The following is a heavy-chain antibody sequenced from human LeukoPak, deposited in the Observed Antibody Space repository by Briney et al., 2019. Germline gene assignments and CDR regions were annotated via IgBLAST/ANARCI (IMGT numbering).Heavy chain of an antibody. CDR2: INPNSGGT. V-gene: IGHV1-2*02. CDR3: ARVLSSLADDAFDI. D-gene: IGHD6-6*01. CDR1: GYTFSDHD. Sequence: ASVKVSCKASGYTFSDHDVNWVRQAPGQGLEWMGWINPNSGGTNYAQKFQGRVTMTRDTSISTAYMELSRLRFDDTAVYYCARVLSSLADDAFDIWGQGTMVTVSS. J-gene: IGHJ3*02.